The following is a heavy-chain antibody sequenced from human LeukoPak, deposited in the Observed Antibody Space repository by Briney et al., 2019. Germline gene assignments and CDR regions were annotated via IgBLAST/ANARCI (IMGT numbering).Heavy chain of an antibody. CDR2: IIPIFGTA. CDR1: GGTFSSYA. CDR3: ATGIRPPSYSNYVSIGYYYMDV. D-gene: IGHD4-11*01. V-gene: IGHV1-69*05. J-gene: IGHJ6*03. Sequence: SVKVSCKASGGTFSSYAISWVRQAPGHGLEWMGGIIPIFGTANYAQKFQGRVTITTDESTSTAYMELSSLRSEDTAVYYCATGIRPPSYSNYVSIGYYYMDVWGKGTTVTVSS.